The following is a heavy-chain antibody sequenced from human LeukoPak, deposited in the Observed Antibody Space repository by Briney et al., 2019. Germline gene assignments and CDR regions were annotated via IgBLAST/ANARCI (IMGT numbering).Heavy chain of an antibody. CDR3: ARGGGLRVYAYIRHWFDP. V-gene: IGHV4-34*01. CDR1: GGSFSGYY. CDR2: INHSGST. J-gene: IGHJ5*02. D-gene: IGHD2-8*01. Sequence: SETLSLTCAVYGGSFSGYYWSWIRQPPGKGLEWIGEINHSGSTNYNPSLKSRVTISVDTSKNQFSLKLSSVTAADTAVYYCARGGGLRVYAYIRHWFDPWGQGTLVTVSS.